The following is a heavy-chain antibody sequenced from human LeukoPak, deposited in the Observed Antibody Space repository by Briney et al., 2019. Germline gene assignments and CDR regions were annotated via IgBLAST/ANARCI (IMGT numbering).Heavy chain of an antibody. CDR1: GFTFSTYS. CDR2: ILSSSTTI. J-gene: IGHJ6*03. D-gene: IGHD1-26*01. Sequence: GGSLRLSCAASGFTFSTYSMNWVRQTPGRGLEWISYILSSSTTIYYADSVKGRFTISRDNAKNSLYLQMNSLRAEDTAVYYCARAYSERYGLGYYYMDVWGKGTTVTISS. CDR3: ARAYSERYGLGYYYMDV. V-gene: IGHV3-48*01.